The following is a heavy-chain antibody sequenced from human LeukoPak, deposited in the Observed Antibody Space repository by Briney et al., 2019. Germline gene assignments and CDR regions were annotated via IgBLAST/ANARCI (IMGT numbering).Heavy chain of an antibody. J-gene: IGHJ3*02. Sequence: GGSLRLSCAASGFTVISNYMSWVRQAPGKGLEWVSLIYSGGSTYYADSVRGRFTISRDNSKNTLCLQMNSLRAEDTAVYYCATTRYDAFDIWGQGTMVTVS. CDR2: IYSGGST. D-gene: IGHD4-17*01. CDR3: ATTRYDAFDI. V-gene: IGHV3-53*01. CDR1: GFTVISNY.